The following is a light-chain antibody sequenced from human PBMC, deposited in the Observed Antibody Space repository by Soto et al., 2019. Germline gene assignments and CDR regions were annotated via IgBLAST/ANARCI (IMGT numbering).Light chain of an antibody. CDR1: QTISSNF. Sequence: EIVLTQSPGTLSLSPGETATLSCGASQTISSNFLAWYQQKPGLAPRLLIYDASNRAAGIPDRFSGSGSGTDFTRTISGVQPEDFAVYYCQQYAGSPLTFGQGTKVERK. J-gene: IGKJ1*01. CDR2: DAS. CDR3: QQYAGSPLT. V-gene: IGKV3D-20*01.